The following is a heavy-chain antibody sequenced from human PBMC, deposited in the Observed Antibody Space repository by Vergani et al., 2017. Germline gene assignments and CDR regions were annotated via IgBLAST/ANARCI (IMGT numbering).Heavy chain of an antibody. J-gene: IGHJ3*02. V-gene: IGHV3-9*01. CDR3: AKVDGSEEKRGIAVAENDAFDI. CDR1: GFTFDDYA. D-gene: IGHD6-19*01. CDR2: ISWNSGSI. Sequence: EVQLVESGGGLVQPGRSLRLSCAASGFTFDDYAMHWVRQAPGKGLEWVSGISWNSGSIGYADSVKGRFTISRDNAKKSLYLQMNSLRAEDTAVYYCAKVDGSEEKRGIAVAENDAFDIWGQGTMVTVSS.